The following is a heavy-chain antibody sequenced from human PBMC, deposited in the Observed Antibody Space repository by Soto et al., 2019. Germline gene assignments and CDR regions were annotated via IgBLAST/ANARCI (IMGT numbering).Heavy chain of an antibody. V-gene: IGHV1-69*10. CDR2: IIPMLGTA. CDR3: VREGYYDSSGYYPGWFDP. J-gene: IGHJ5*02. CDR1: GDMFRSYA. Sequence: GASVKVSCKASGDMFRSYAISWVRQAPGQGLEWMGGIIPMLGTAKCAQKFEGRVTITADKSTSTAYMEMTRLRSEDTAVYYCVREGYYDSSGYYPGWFDPWGQGTLVTVSS. D-gene: IGHD3-22*01.